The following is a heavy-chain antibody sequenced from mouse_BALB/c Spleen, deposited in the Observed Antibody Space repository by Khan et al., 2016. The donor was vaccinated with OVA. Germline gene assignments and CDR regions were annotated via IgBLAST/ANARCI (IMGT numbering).Heavy chain of an antibody. CDR2: ILPGSGNT. Sequence: QVQLKESGAELMKPGASVKISCKATGYTFSTYWIEWVKQRPGHGLEWIGEILPGSGNTKYNEKFKGKATFSADTSSNTAYMQPSSLTSEDPAVYYCARWDFGSSPWFAYWGQGTLVTVSA. J-gene: IGHJ3*01. CDR1: GYTFSTYW. V-gene: IGHV1-9*01. D-gene: IGHD1-1*01. CDR3: ARWDFGSSPWFAY.